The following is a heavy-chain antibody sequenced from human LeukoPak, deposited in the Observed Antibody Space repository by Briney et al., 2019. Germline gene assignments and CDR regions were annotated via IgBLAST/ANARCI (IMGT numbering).Heavy chain of an antibody. CDR2: MNPNSGST. Sequence: ASVKVSCKASGYTFTSYDINWVRQATGQGLEWMGWMNPNSGSTGYAQKFQGRVTITRNTSISTAYMELSGLRSEDTAVYYCASGRSTGYPYYFGYWGQGTLVTVSS. CDR3: ASGRSTGYPYYFGY. J-gene: IGHJ4*02. D-gene: IGHD5-12*01. CDR1: GYTFTSYD. V-gene: IGHV1-8*03.